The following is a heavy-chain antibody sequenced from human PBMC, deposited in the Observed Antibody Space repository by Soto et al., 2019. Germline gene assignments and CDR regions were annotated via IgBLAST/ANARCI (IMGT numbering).Heavy chain of an antibody. CDR3: ARGKSYGDADY. CDR1: GYTFTSYD. Sequence: QVQLVQSGAEVKKPGASVKVSCKASGYTFTSYDINWVRQATGQGLEWMGWMNPNSGNTGYAQKFQGRDTMTRNTSLRTACMELSSLGSEDTAVYYGARGKSYGDADYWGQGTLVTVSS. J-gene: IGHJ4*02. D-gene: IGHD5-18*01. V-gene: IGHV1-8*01. CDR2: MNPNSGNT.